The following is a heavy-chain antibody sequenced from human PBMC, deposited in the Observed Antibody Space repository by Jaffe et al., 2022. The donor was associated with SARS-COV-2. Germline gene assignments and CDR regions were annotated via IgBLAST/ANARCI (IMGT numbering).Heavy chain of an antibody. Sequence: EVQLVESGGGLVKPGGSLRLSCAASGFTFSSYSMNWVRQAPGKGLEWVSSISSSSSYIYYADSVKGRFTISRDNAKNSLYLQMNSLRAEDTAVYYCARDGSTMVRGVENWGQGTLVTVSS. V-gene: IGHV3-21*01. CDR1: GFTFSSYS. CDR2: ISSSSSYI. J-gene: IGHJ4*02. D-gene: IGHD3-10*01. CDR3: ARDGSTMVRGVEN.